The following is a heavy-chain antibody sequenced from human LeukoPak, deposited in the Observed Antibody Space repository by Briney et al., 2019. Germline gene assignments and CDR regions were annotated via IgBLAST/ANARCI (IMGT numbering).Heavy chain of an antibody. V-gene: IGHV1-2*06. Sequence: GASVKVSCKASGYTFTGYYMHWVRQAPGQGLEWMGRINPNSGGTNYAQKFQGRVTMTRDTSISTAYMELSRLRSDDTAVYYYARDLGNLYYDSSGYYGYWGQGTLVTVSS. CDR3: ARDLGNLYYDSSGYYGY. CDR2: INPNSGGT. D-gene: IGHD3-22*01. J-gene: IGHJ4*02. CDR1: GYTFTGYY.